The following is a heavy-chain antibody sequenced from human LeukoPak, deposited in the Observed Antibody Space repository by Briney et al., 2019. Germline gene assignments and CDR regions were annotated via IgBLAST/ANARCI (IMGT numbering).Heavy chain of an antibody. CDR2: IRYDGSNK. J-gene: IGHJ2*01. CDR1: GFTFSSYG. D-gene: IGHD6-19*01. Sequence: PGGSLRLSCAASGFTFSSYGMHWVRQAPGKGLEWVAFIRYDGSNKYYADSVKGRFTISRDNSKNTLYLQMNSLRAEDTAVYFCAKESSSGWSYWYFDLWGRGTLVTVSS. CDR3: AKESSSGWSYWYFDL. V-gene: IGHV3-30*02.